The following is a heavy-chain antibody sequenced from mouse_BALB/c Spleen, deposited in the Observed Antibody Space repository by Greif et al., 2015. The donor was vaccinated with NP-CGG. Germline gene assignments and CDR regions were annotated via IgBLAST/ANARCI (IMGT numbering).Heavy chain of an antibody. V-gene: IGHV5-17*02. CDR3: ARSTGKGYAMDY. D-gene: IGHD4-1*01. CDR1: GFTFSSFG. J-gene: IGHJ4*01. CDR2: ISSGSSTI. Sequence: EVKVVESGGGLVQPGGSRKLSCAASGFTFSSFGMHWVRQAPEKGLEWVAYISSGSSTIYYADTVKGRFTISRDNPKNTLFLQMTSLRSEDTAMYYCARSTGKGYAMDYWGQGTSVTVSS.